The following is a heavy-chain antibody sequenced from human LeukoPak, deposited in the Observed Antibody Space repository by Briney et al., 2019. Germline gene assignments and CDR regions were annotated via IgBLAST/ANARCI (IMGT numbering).Heavy chain of an antibody. Sequence: ASVTVSYKPSLYTFTSYDINWVRQATGQGLEWMGWMNPNSGNTGYAQKFQGRVTMTRNTSISTAYMELSSLRSEDTAVYYCVRGWIAAAGTGFDPWGQGTLVTVSS. D-gene: IGHD6-13*01. CDR3: VRGWIAAAGTGFDP. CDR2: MNPNSGNT. J-gene: IGHJ5*02. V-gene: IGHV1-8*01. CDR1: LYTFTSYD.